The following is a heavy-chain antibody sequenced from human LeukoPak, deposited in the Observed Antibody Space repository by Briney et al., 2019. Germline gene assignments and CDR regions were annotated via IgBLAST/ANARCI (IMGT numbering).Heavy chain of an antibody. CDR1: GCTFSSYS. Sequence: AGGSLRLSCAASGCTFSSYSMNWVRQAPGKGLEWVSSMSAITNYIYYADSVKGRFTISRDDAKNSLYLQMNSLGAEDTAVYYCARNPPIFSDNSGWLLGTFDIWGQGTMVTVSS. CDR2: MSAITNYI. J-gene: IGHJ3*02. CDR3: ARNPPIFSDNSGWLLGTFDI. V-gene: IGHV3-21*01. D-gene: IGHD3-22*01.